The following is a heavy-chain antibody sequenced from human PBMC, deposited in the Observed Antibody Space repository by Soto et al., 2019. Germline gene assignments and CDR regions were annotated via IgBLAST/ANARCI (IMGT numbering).Heavy chain of an antibody. D-gene: IGHD2-2*01. CDR3: AGRPLGYCSSTSRYRTDY. Sequence: QVQLQQWGAGLLKPSETLSLTCAVYGGSFSGYYWSWIRQPPGKGLEWIGEINHSGSTNYNPSLKSRVTISVDTSKNQFSLKLSSVTAADTAVYYCAGRPLGYCSSTSRYRTDYWGQGTLVTVSS. CDR1: GGSFSGYY. J-gene: IGHJ4*02. V-gene: IGHV4-34*01. CDR2: INHSGST.